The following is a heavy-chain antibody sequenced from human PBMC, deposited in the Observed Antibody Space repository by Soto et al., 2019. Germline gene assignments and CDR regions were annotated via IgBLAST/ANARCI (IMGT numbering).Heavy chain of an antibody. J-gene: IGHJ4*02. CDR2: MFYSGST. V-gene: IGHV4-59*08. Sequence: QVQLQESGPGLVKPSETLSLTCTVSGGSISGYYWSWIRQPPGKGLEWIGYMFYSGSTKYDPSLRSPVTMSVDTSKNQVSLKLTSVTAADTSLYYRARASTLFGPVLSDWGQGSLLTVSS. D-gene: IGHD3-3*01. CDR1: GGSISGYY. CDR3: ARASTLFGPVLSD.